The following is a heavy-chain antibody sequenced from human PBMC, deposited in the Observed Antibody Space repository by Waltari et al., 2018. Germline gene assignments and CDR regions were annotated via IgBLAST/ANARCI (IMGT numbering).Heavy chain of an antibody. CDR2: ISGYNGNT. V-gene: IGHV1-18*01. Sequence: QVQLVQSGAEVKKPGASVKVSCKASGYMFTTYGLTWVRQAPGQGLEWMGWISGYNGNTKYAQQFQGRVTMTIDTSTSTAYMELRSLRADDTAMYYCARGARMYFDNWGQGTLVTVSS. CDR1: GYMFTTYG. D-gene: IGHD2-15*01. CDR3: ARGARMYFDN. J-gene: IGHJ4*02.